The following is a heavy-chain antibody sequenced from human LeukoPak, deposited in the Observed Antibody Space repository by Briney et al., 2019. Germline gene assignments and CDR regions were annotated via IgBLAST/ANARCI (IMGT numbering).Heavy chain of an antibody. J-gene: IGHJ4*02. D-gene: IGHD3-22*01. V-gene: IGHV4-4*02. CDR3: ARNAGYSDLNY. Sequence: SETLSLTCTVSGDSFSSNNYWTWVRQPPGKGLECIGEIYRSGATNYNPSLRSRVTVSLDKSKNQFSLRLNSVTAADTAIYYCARNAGYSDLNYWGQGVLVTVSS. CDR2: IYRSGAT. CDR1: GDSFSSNNY.